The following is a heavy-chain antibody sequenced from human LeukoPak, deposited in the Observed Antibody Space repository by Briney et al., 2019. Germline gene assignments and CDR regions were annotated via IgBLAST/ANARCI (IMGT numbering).Heavy chain of an antibody. J-gene: IGHJ4*02. CDR2: IRTKAYGGTT. Sequence: SWFRQAPGKGLEWVGFIRTKAYGGTTEYAASVRGRFTISRDDSKSIAYLQMNSLKTEDTAVYFCSRDLGYYYGSGTFYYYFDYWGQGTLVTVSS. CDR3: SRDLGYYYGSGTFYYYFDY. D-gene: IGHD3-10*01. V-gene: IGHV3-49*03.